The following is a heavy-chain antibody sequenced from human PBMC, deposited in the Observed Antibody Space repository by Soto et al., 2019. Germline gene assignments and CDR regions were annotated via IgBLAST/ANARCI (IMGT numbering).Heavy chain of an antibody. CDR1: GFTFSDYY. Sequence: QVQLVESGGGLVKPGGSLRLSCAASGFTFSDYYMSWIRQAPGKGLEWLSYIRGSSSHRDYANSVEGRFTISRDNAKNLLYLHMNSLRVEDTAVYYCARGGGSGWTPDYWGRGTRVTVSS. CDR3: ARGGGSGWTPDY. V-gene: IGHV3-11*05. CDR2: IRGSSSHR. J-gene: IGHJ4*02. D-gene: IGHD6-19*01.